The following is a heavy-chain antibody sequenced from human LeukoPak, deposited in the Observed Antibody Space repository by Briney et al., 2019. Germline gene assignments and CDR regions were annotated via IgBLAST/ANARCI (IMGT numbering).Heavy chain of an antibody. V-gene: IGHV4-39*01. J-gene: IGHJ4*02. CDR2: VFHSGTT. CDR3: ARRDSSGGNPVLDY. CDR1: GGSIGSSTSY. D-gene: IGHD4-23*01. Sequence: PSETLSLTCTVSGGSIGSSTSYWGWIRQPPGKGLEWIGSVFHSGTTYYNPSLKSRITISVDTSKNQFPLRLSSVTAADTAVYYCARRDSSGGNPVLDYWGQGTLVTVSS.